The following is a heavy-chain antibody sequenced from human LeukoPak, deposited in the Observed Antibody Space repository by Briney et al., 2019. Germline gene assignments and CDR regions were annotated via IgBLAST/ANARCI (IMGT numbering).Heavy chain of an antibody. CDR3: ARWDGLVGATGHFDY. Sequence: GRSLRLSCAASGFTFSSYAMHWVRQAPGKGLEWVAVISYDGSNKYYADSVKGRFTISRDNSKNTLYLQMNSLRAEDTAVYYCARWDGLVGATGHFDYWGQGTLVTVSS. D-gene: IGHD1-26*01. CDR2: ISYDGSNK. CDR1: GFTFSSYA. J-gene: IGHJ4*02. V-gene: IGHV3-30-3*01.